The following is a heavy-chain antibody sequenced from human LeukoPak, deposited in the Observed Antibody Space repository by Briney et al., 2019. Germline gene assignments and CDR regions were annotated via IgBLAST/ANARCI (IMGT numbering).Heavy chain of an antibody. CDR2: IYYSGST. CDR1: GGSISSGGYY. D-gene: IGHD5-12*01. Sequence: SETLSLTCTVSGGSISSGGYYWSWIRQHPGKGLEWIGYIYYSGSTYYNPSLKSRVTISIDTSKNQFSLKLSSVTAADTAVYYCARSRAYDYHFDNWGQGTLVTVSS. CDR3: ARSRAYDYHFDN. J-gene: IGHJ4*02. V-gene: IGHV4-31*03.